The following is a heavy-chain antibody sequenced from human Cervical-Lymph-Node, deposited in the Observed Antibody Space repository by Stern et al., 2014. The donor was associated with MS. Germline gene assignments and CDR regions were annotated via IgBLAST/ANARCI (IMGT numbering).Heavy chain of an antibody. J-gene: IGHJ4*02. CDR1: GFTVSSYW. Sequence: VQLLESGGGLVQPGGSLRLSCGASGFTVSSYWMSWVRQSPGKGLEWVATIKPDGTQKSYVDSVKGRFTISRDNAKNSLSLQMNSLRVDDTAVYYCARTRGSIFGVDVSFFDFWGQGTLVAVSS. CDR3: ARTRGSIFGVDVSFFDF. D-gene: IGHD3-3*01. V-gene: IGHV3-7*03. CDR2: IKPDGTQK.